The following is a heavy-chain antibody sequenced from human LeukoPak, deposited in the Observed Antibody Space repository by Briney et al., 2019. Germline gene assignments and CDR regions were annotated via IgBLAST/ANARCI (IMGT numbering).Heavy chain of an antibody. D-gene: IGHD3-3*02. CDR1: GGSISSGGYY. J-gene: IGHJ5*02. V-gene: IGHV4-30-2*01. Sequence: PSQTLSLTCTVSGGSISSGGYYWSWIRQPPGKGLEWIGYIYLSGSTYYNPSLKSRVTISVDRSKNQFSLKLSSVTAADTAVYYCARVHPPIFGVVKGFDPWGQGTLVTVSS. CDR2: IYLSGST. CDR3: ARVHPPIFGVVKGFDP.